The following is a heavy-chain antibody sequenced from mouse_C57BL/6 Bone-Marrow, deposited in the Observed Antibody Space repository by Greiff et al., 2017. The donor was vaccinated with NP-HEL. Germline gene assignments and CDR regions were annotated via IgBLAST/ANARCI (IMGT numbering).Heavy chain of an antibody. V-gene: IGHV2-2*01. D-gene: IGHD2-1*01. CDR1: GFSLTSYG. J-gene: IGHJ4*01. Sequence: VKLMESGPGLVQPSQSLSISCTVSGFSLTSYGVHWVRQSPGQGLEWLGVIWSGGSTDYNAAFISRQSISKDNSKSQGFFKMNSLQADDTAIDYCASPFYYGNAMDYWGQGTSVTVSS. CDR2: IWSGGST. CDR3: ASPFYYGNAMDY.